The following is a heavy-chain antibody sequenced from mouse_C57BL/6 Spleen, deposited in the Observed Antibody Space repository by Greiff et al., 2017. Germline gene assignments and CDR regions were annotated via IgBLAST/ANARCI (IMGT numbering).Heavy chain of an antibody. J-gene: IGHJ4*01. CDR3: ARTEYDYYAMDY. CDR2: IDPSDSYT. CDR1: GYTFTSYW. D-gene: IGHD2-10*02. Sequence: QVQLQQPGAELVRPGTSVKLSCKASGYTFTSYWMHWVKQRPGQGLEWIGVIDPSDSYTNYNQKFKGKATLTVDTSSSTAYMQLSSPTSEDSAVYCCARTEYDYYAMDYWGQGTSVTVSS. V-gene: IGHV1-59*01.